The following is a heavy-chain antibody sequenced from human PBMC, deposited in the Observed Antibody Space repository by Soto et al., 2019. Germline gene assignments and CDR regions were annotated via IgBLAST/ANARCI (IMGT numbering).Heavy chain of an antibody. CDR1: GGSFSGYY. V-gene: IGHV4-34*01. CDR2: INHSGST. J-gene: IGHJ4*02. CDR3: ARGRRWLQPYFDY. D-gene: IGHD5-12*01. Sequence: QVQLQQWGAGLLKPSETLSLTCAVYGGSFSGYYWSWIRQPPGKGLEWIGEINHSGSTNYNPSLKSRVTISVDPSKNQFSLKLGSVTAADTAVYYCARGRRWLQPYFDYWGQGTLVTVSS.